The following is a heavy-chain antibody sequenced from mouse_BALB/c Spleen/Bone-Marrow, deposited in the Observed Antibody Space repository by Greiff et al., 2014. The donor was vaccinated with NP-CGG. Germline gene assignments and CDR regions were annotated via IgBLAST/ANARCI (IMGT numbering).Heavy chain of an antibody. D-gene: IGHD2-4*01. CDR1: GFTFSSFG. V-gene: IGHV5-17*02. CDR2: ISNGSSTI. J-gene: IGHJ4*01. Sequence: EVMLVESGGGLVQPGGSRKLSCAASGFTFSSFGMHWVRQAPEKGLEWVAYISNGSSTIYYADTVKGRFTISRDNPKNTLFLQMTSLRSEDTAMYYCARKGAMITHYYAMVYWGQGTSVTVSS. CDR3: ARKGAMITHYYAMVY.